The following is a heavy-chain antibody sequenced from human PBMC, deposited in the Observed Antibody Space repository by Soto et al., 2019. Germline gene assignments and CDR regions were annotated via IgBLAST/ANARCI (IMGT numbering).Heavy chain of an antibody. Sequence: GGSLRLSCAASGFTFSSYSMNWVRQAPGKGLEWVSYISSSSSTIYYADSVKGRFTISRDNAKNSLYLQMNSLRDEDTAVYYCARDPDLYYYGSGSYQKPMDVWGQGTTVTVSS. J-gene: IGHJ6*02. V-gene: IGHV3-48*02. D-gene: IGHD3-10*01. CDR3: ARDPDLYYYGSGSYQKPMDV. CDR1: GFTFSSYS. CDR2: ISSSSSTI.